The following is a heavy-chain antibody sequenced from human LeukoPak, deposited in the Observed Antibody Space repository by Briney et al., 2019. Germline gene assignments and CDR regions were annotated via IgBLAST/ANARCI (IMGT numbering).Heavy chain of an antibody. CDR2: IYYSGST. V-gene: IGHV4-39*07. J-gene: IGHJ3*02. CDR3: ARGSSDGGVPAALALEI. D-gene: IGHD2-2*01. Sequence: SETLSLTCTVSGGSISSSSYYWGWIRQPPGKGLEWIGSIYYSGSTYYNPSLKSRVTISVDTSKNQFSLKLSSVTAADTAVYYCARGSSDGGVPAALALEIWGQGTMVTVSS. CDR1: GGSISSSSYY.